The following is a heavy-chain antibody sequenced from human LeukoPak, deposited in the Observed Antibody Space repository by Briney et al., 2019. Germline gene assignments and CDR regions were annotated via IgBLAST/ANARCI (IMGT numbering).Heavy chain of an antibody. CDR3: ARSRSVRKGPVAAADQRAAFDI. D-gene: IGHD6-13*01. Sequence: GGSLRLSCAASGFTFSSYAMHWVRQAPGKGLEWVAVISYDGSNKYYADSVKGRFTISRDNSKNTLYLQMNSLRAEDTAVYYCARSRSVRKGPVAAADQRAAFDIWGQGTMVTVSS. J-gene: IGHJ3*02. V-gene: IGHV3-30-3*01. CDR1: GFTFSSYA. CDR2: ISYDGSNK.